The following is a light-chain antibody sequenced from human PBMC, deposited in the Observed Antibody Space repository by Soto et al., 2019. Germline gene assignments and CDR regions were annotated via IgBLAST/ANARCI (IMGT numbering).Light chain of an antibody. CDR1: QSLLQTNGYTY. Sequence: DIVMTQSPLSLPVTPGEPASISCRSSQSLLQTNGYTYLDWYLQKPGQSPRRLIYKVYNRDSGVPDRFSGSGSGTDFTLKISRVEAEDVGVYYGMQGTHWPPITFGQGTRREIK. J-gene: IGKJ5*01. CDR3: MQGTHWPPIT. CDR2: KVY. V-gene: IGKV2-30*02.